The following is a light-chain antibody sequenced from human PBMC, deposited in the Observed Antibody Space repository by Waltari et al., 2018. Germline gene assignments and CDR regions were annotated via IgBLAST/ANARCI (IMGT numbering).Light chain of an antibody. CDR3: CSYAGSNTWV. CDR1: SSAVGSFDL. V-gene: IGLV2-23*02. Sequence: QSALTQPASVSGSPGQSTTISCTGTSSAVGSFDLVSWFQQHPGKAPRLMIYEVSKWPSGVSSRFSGSKSGNTASLTISGLQAEDEADYYCCSYAGSNTWVFGGGTKLTVL. J-gene: IGLJ3*02. CDR2: EVS.